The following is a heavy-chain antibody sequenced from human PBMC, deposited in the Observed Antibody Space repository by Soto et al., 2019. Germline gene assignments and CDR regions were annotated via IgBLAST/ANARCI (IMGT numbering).Heavy chain of an antibody. Sequence: GGSLRLSCAASGFTFSSYEMNWVRQAPGKGLEWVSYISSSGSTIYYADSVKGRFTISRDNAKNSLHLQMNSLRAEDTAVYYCARTSQLELPYAFDIWGQGTMVTVSS. CDR2: ISSSGSTI. CDR1: GFTFSSYE. V-gene: IGHV3-48*03. J-gene: IGHJ3*02. CDR3: ARTSQLELPYAFDI. D-gene: IGHD1-7*01.